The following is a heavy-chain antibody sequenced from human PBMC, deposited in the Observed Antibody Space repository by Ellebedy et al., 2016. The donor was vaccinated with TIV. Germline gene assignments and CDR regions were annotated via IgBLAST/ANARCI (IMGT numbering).Heavy chain of an antibody. J-gene: IGHJ4*02. CDR3: AKDIGRWGGTGDY. V-gene: IGHV3-9*01. Sequence: SLKISCAASGFTFDDYAMHWVRQAPGKGLEWVSGISWNSGSIGYADSVKGRFTISRDNAKNSLYLQMNSLRAEDTALYYCAKDIGRWGGTGDYWGQGTLVTVSS. CDR1: GFTFDDYA. D-gene: IGHD2-15*01. CDR2: ISWNSGSI.